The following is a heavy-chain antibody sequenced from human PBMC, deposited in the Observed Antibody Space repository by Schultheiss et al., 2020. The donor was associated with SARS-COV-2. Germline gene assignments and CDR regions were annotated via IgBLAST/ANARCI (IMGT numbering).Heavy chain of an antibody. V-gene: IGHV4-59*01. CDR3: ARVNYYDSSGYYDY. D-gene: IGHD3-22*01. CDR1: GGSINNYY. Sequence: SETLSLSCTVSGGSINNYYWSWIRQPPGKGLEWIGYIYYSGSTNYKSSLRSRVTISVDTSKNQFSLKLNSVTAADTAVYYCARVNYYDSSGYYDYWGQGTLVTVSS. CDR2: IYYSGST. J-gene: IGHJ4*02.